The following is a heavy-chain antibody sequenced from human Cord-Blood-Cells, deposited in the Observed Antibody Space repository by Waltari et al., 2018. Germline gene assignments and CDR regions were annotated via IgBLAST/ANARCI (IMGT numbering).Heavy chain of an antibody. Sequence: QVQLVESGGGVVQPGRSLRLSCAASGFTFSSYAMHCVRQAPGKWLEWVAVISYDGSNKYYADSVKGRFTISRDNSKNTLYLQMNSLRAEDTAVYYCARAGSSLDAFDIWGQGTMVTVSS. CDR3: ARAGSSLDAFDI. V-gene: IGHV3-30-3*01. J-gene: IGHJ3*02. D-gene: IGHD1-26*01. CDR2: ISYDGSNK. CDR1: GFTFSSYA.